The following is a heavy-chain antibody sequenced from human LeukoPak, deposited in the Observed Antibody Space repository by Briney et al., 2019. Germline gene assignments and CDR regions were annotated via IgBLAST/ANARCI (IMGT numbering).Heavy chain of an antibody. D-gene: IGHD3-16*01. CDR3: AGEQGSRLD. Sequence: GGSLRLSCAASGFTFSSYGMDWVRQAPGKGLEWVANIREDESEKNYVDSVKGRFTISRDNAWNSLYLQMNSLRPEDTAVYYCAGEQGSRLDWGRETLVTFSS. J-gene: IGHJ4*02. CDR1: GFTFSSYG. CDR2: IREDESEK. V-gene: IGHV3-7*01.